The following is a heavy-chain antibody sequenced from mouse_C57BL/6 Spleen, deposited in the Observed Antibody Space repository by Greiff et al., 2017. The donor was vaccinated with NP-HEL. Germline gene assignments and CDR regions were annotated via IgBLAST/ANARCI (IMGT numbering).Heavy chain of an antibody. Sequence: DVQLVESGAGLVQPGGSLKLSCAASGFTFSDYYMYWVRQTPEKRLEWVAYISTGGGSTYYPDTVKGRFTISRDNSKNTLYLQMSRLKSEDTAMYYCARDGYYEGYAMDYWGQGTSVTVSS. CDR1: GFTFSDYY. V-gene: IGHV5-12*01. D-gene: IGHD2-3*01. CDR3: ARDGYYEGYAMDY. CDR2: ISTGGGST. J-gene: IGHJ4*01.